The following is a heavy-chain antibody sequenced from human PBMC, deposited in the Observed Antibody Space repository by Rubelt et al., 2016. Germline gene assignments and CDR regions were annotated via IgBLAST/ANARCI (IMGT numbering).Heavy chain of an antibody. CDR1: GFTFSSYW. J-gene: IGHJ4*02. D-gene: IGHD2-8*01. CDR3: ARAYCTNGECYSGGFDY. CDR2: INSDGSST. Sequence: EVQLVESGGGLVQPGGSLRLSCAASGFTFSSYWMHWVRQAPGKGLVWVSRINSDGSSTSYADSVKGRFTIARDNAKNTLYLQMNSLRAEETAVYYCARAYCTNGECYSGGFDYWGQGTLVTVSS. V-gene: IGHV3-74*02.